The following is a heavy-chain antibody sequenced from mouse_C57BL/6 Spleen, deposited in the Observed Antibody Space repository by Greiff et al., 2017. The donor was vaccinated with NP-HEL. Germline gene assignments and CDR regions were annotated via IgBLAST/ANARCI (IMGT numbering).Heavy chain of an antibody. Sequence: VKLMESGPELVKPGASVKISCKASGYAFSSSWMNWVKQRPGKGLEWIGRIYPGDGDTNYNGKFKGKATLTADKSSSTAYMQLSSLTSEDSAVYFCARRNGYVYFDVWGTGTTVTVSS. V-gene: IGHV1-82*01. CDR1: GYAFSSSW. CDR3: ARRNGYVYFDV. D-gene: IGHD2-2*01. CDR2: IYPGDGDT. J-gene: IGHJ1*03.